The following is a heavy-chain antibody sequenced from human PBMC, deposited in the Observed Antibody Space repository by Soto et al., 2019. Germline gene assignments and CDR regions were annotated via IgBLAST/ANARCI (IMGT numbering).Heavy chain of an antibody. CDR2: INHSGST. D-gene: IGHD1-26*01. V-gene: IGHV4-34*01. CDR3: ARCRSGSGYY. J-gene: IGHJ4*02. Sequence: QVQLQQWGAGLLKPSETLSLTCAVYGGSFSGYYWSWIRQPPGKGLEWIGEINHSGSTNYNPSLKSRVTISVDTSKNQFSLKLSSVTAADTAVYYCARCRSGSGYYWGQGTLVTVSS. CDR1: GGSFSGYY.